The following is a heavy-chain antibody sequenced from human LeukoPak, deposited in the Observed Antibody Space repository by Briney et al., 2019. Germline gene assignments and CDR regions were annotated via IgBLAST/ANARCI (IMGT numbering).Heavy chain of an antibody. CDR2: ISHSGST. CDR1: GGSFSGYY. J-gene: IGHJ4*02. CDR3: ARVFYDSSGYHGGFDY. Sequence: PSETLSLTCAVYGGSFSGYYWSWIRQPPGKGLEWIGEISHSGSTNYNPSLKSRVTISVDTSKNQFSLKLSSVTAADTAVYYCARVFYDSSGYHGGFDYWGQGTLVTVSS. V-gene: IGHV4-34*01. D-gene: IGHD3-22*01.